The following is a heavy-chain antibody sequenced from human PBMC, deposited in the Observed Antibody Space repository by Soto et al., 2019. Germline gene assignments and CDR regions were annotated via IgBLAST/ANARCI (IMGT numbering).Heavy chain of an antibody. J-gene: IGHJ4*02. V-gene: IGHV4-39*01. CDR2: IYYSGST. D-gene: IGHD2-15*01. Sequence: SETLSLTCTVSGISVSTSDYYWGWVRQPPGKGLDWIGNIYYSGSTFYNPSLRSRVTLSVDTSKNQFSLRLNSVTVADTAVYFCAGFVVPASRNSDFDYWGQGTLVT. CDR3: AGFVVPASRNSDFDY. CDR1: GISVSTSDYY.